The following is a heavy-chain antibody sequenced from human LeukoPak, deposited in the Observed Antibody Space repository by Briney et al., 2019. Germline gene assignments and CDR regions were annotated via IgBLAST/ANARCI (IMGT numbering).Heavy chain of an antibody. D-gene: IGHD3-9*01. J-gene: IGHJ4*02. CDR2: TRNKARSYTT. V-gene: IGHV3-72*01. Sequence: GGSLRLSCAGSGFPFSDHYMDWVRQAPGKGLEWVGRTRNKARSYTTDYAASVKGRFTISRDASKNSVYLQMNSLKTEDTAVYYCARTYYDILTGIRDFDYWGQGTLVTVSS. CDR3: ARTYYDILTGIRDFDY. CDR1: GFPFSDHY.